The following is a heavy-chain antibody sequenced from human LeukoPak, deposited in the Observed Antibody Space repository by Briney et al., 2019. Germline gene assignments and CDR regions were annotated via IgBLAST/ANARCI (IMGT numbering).Heavy chain of an antibody. CDR3: ARVGVVWFGELLYDY. CDR1: GGSFSGYY. Sequence: SETLSLTCAVYGGSFSGYYWSWIRQPPGKGREWIGEINHSGSTNYNPSLKSRVTISVDTSKNQFSLKLSSVTAADTAVYYCARVGVVWFGELLYDYWGQGTLVTVSS. J-gene: IGHJ4*02. CDR2: INHSGST. D-gene: IGHD3-10*01. V-gene: IGHV4-34*01.